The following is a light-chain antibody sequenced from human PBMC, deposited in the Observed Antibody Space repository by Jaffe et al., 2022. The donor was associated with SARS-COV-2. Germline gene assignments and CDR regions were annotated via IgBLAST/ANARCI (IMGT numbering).Light chain of an antibody. Sequence: SSELTQDPAVSVALGQTVRITCQGDSLRSYYASWNQQKPGQAPVVVIYGKNNRPSGIPDRFSGSSSGNTASLTITGAQAEDEADYYCNSRDSSGNLVVFGGGTKLTVL. CDR3: NSRDSSGNLVV. CDR2: GKN. J-gene: IGLJ2*01. V-gene: IGLV3-19*01. CDR1: SLRSYY.